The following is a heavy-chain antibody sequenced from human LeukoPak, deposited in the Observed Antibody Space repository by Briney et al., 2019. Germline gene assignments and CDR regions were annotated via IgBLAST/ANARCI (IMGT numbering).Heavy chain of an antibody. V-gene: IGHV3-30*02. Sequence: GGSLRLSCAASGFTFSSYGMHWVRQAPGKGLEWVTFIRYDASNEYYADSVKGRFTISRDNAENSLSLQMNSLRAEDTAVYYCARGPSSSNLLWFDYWGQGTLVTVSS. J-gene: IGHJ4*02. D-gene: IGHD3-10*01. CDR3: ARGPSSSNLLWFDY. CDR2: IRYDASNE. CDR1: GFTFSSYG.